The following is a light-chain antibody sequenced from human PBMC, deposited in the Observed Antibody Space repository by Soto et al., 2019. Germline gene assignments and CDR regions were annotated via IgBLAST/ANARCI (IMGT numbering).Light chain of an antibody. CDR2: EVR. CDR3: SSYTSSSTPRV. CDR1: SSDVGGYNY. J-gene: IGLJ1*01. Sequence: QSALTQPASVSGSPGQSITISCTGTSSDVGGYNYVSWYQQHPGKAPKLMIYEVRNRPSGVSNRFSGSKSGNTASLTISGLQAEDEADYYCSSYTSSSTPRVFGTGTQLTVL. V-gene: IGLV2-14*01.